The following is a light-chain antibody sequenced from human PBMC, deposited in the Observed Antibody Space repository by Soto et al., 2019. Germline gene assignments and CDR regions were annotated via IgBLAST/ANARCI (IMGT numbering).Light chain of an antibody. CDR1: QTVISSY. V-gene: IGKV3-20*01. Sequence: EIVLTQSPGTLSLSPGERASISCRASQTVISSYLAWYQHKPAQAPRLLIYGASSRATGIPDRFSGSGSGTDFTLTISRLAPEDVAVYYCQQNGNSLFTFGPGTKVEIK. CDR2: GAS. CDR3: QQNGNSLFT. J-gene: IGKJ3*01.